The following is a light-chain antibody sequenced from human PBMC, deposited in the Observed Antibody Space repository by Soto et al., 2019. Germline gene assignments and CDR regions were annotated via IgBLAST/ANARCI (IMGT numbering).Light chain of an antibody. J-gene: IGLJ3*02. V-gene: IGLV1-40*01. CDR1: SSNIGAGYD. CDR2: CNS. CDR3: QSYVSSLSGWG. Sequence: QSVLTQPPSVSGAPGQRVTISGTGSSSNIGAGYDVHWYQQLPGTAPKLLIYCNSNRPAGVPDRFSGSKSGTSASLAITGLQAEDEDAYYCQSYVSSLSGWGSGGGTKLTLL.